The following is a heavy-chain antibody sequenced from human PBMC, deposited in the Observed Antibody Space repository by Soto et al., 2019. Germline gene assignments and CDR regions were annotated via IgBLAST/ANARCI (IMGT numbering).Heavy chain of an antibody. V-gene: IGHV3-11*06. CDR3: ARERDIVATILDY. CDR2: ISSSSSYT. Sequence: GGSLRLSCTASGFTFSDYGMIWVRQAPGKGLEWVSYISSSSSYTNYADSVKGRFTISRDNAKNSLYLQMNSLRAEDTAVYYCARERDIVATILDYWGQGTLVTVFS. J-gene: IGHJ4*02. D-gene: IGHD5-12*01. CDR1: GFTFSDYG.